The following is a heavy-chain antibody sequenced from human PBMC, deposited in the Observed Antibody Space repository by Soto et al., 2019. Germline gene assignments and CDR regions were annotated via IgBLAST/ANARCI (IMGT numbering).Heavy chain of an antibody. D-gene: IGHD2-15*01. J-gene: IGHJ6*02. CDR3: AKVIVARGGMDV. V-gene: IGHV3-23*01. CDR1: GFTFSSYA. Sequence: EVQLLDSGGGLVQPGGSLRLSCAASGFTFSSYAMSWVRQAPGKGLEWVSAISGSAITTYYADSVKGRFTISRDNSKNTGYMQKNSLSAVDKAIYYCAKVIVARGGMDVWGRGTIVTISS. CDR2: ISGSAITT.